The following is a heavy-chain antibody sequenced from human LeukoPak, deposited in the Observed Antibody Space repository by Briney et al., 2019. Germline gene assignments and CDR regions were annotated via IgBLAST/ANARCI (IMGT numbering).Heavy chain of an antibody. CDR3: ARVEYDSSGSRLDY. CDR1: GGSFSGYY. J-gene: IGHJ4*02. V-gene: IGHV4-59*01. CDR2: IHYSGST. Sequence: SETLSLTCAVYGGSFSGYYWSWIRQPPGKGLEWIGHIHYSGSTKYSPSLKSRVTISVDTSKNQFSLKLSSVTAADTAVYYCARVEYDSSGSRLDYWGQGTLVIVPS. D-gene: IGHD3-22*01.